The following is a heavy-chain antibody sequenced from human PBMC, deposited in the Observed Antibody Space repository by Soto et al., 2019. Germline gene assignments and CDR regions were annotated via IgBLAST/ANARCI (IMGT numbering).Heavy chain of an antibody. CDR1: GFTFSSYG. D-gene: IGHD3-9*01. J-gene: IGHJ6*02. V-gene: IGHV3-21*01. Sequence: GGSLRLSCAASGFTFSSYGMNWVRQAPGKGLEWVSSISSSSSYKYYEDSVKGRFTISRDNAKNSLYLQMNSLRAEDTAVYYCARDYDILTGYYYYYGMDVWGQGTTVTVSS. CDR3: ARDYDILTGYYYYYGMDV. CDR2: ISSSSSYK.